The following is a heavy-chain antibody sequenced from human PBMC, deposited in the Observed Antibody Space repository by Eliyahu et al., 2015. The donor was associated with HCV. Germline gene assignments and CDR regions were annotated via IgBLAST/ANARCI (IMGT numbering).Heavy chain of an antibody. CDR2: IDPEDGET. V-gene: IGHV1-69-2*01. CDR3: ATGRCGAGSCYSSWFDP. CDR1: GYTFTDYY. D-gene: IGHD2-15*01. J-gene: IGHJ5*02. Sequence: EVKLVQSGTEVKKPGSTVKISCKISGYTFTDYYLNWVRQTPGKGLEWMGLIDPEDGETVYAEKFQDRVTITADTSADTAYLDLRSVRSEDTAFYYCATGRCGAGSCYSSWFDPWGQGTLVIVSS.